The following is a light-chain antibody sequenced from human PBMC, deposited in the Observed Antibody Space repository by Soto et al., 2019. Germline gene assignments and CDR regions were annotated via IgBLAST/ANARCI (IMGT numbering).Light chain of an antibody. CDR2: DVS. CDR3: ASYTTSSTYV. CDR1: SNVVGGYSY. J-gene: IGLJ1*01. V-gene: IGLV2-14*01. Sequence: QYVLTQPASVSGSPGQSIAISCTGTSNVVGGYSYVSWYQQQPGKAPKLVISDVSNRPSGVSDRFSGSKSGNTASLTITWLQTEGEADYYCASYTTSSTYVFGTGTKVTVL.